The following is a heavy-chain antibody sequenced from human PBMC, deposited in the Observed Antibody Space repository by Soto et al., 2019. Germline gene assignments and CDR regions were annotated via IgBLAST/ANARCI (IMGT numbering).Heavy chain of an antibody. J-gene: IGHJ6*03. CDR1: GYPFISYG. CDR2: ASGHNGNT. Sequence: QVQLVQSGGEVKKPGASVRVSCKASGYPFISYGISWVRQATGQGPEWMGWASGHNGNTYYAQKFQGRVTMTTDTSTNTAYMELRILRSDDTAVYYCARGTIVERPYFYMDVWGKGTTVTVCS. D-gene: IGHD2-15*01. V-gene: IGHV1-18*01. CDR3: ARGTIVERPYFYMDV.